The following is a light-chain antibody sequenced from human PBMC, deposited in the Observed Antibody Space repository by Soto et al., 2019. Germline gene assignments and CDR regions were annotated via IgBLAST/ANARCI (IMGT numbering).Light chain of an antibody. CDR2: AAS. CDR1: QSISTS. V-gene: IGKV1-39*01. Sequence: DIQMTPSPSSLSASVGDRVTITCRAGQSISTSLNWYQQKPGKAPKVLIYAASSLQSGVPSRFSGSGSGTDFTLTISSLQPEDFATYYCQQSYSLPPWTFGQGTKVEIK. J-gene: IGKJ1*01. CDR3: QQSYSLPPWT.